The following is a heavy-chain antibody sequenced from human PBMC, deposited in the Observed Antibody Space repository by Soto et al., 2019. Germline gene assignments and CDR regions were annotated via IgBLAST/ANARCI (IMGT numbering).Heavy chain of an antibody. CDR2: INPNSGGT. CDR1: GYTFTGYY. Sequence: QVQLVQSGAEVKKPGASVKVSCKASGYTFTGYYMHWVRQAPGQGLEWMGWINPNSGGTNYAQKFQGRVTMTRDTSISTAYMELSRLRSDDTAVYYCARVGIAARRRLVQESPPRFDPWGQGTLVSVSS. V-gene: IGHV1-2*02. D-gene: IGHD6-6*01. CDR3: ARVGIAARRRLVQESPPRFDP. J-gene: IGHJ5*02.